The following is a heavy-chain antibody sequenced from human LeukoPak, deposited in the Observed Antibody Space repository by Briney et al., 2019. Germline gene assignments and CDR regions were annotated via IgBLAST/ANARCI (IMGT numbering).Heavy chain of an antibody. CDR3: ARDTYYYDSSVYYYWLGY. Sequence: ASVKVSCKASGGTFSSNAISWVRQAPGQGLEWMGGIIPIFGTANYAQKFQGRVTITADKSTTTAYMELSSLRSEDTAVYCCARDTYYYDSSVYYYWLGYWGQGTLVTVSS. CDR2: IIPIFGTA. D-gene: IGHD3-22*01. V-gene: IGHV1-69*06. CDR1: GGTFSSNA. J-gene: IGHJ4*02.